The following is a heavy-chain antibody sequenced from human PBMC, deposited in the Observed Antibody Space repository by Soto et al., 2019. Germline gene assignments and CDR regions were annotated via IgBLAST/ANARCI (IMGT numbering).Heavy chain of an antibody. CDR3: ARGMGYTGITVY. D-gene: IGHD1-7*01. V-gene: IGHV1-69*02. J-gene: IGHJ4*02. Sequence: SVKGACNASGGTFSSYTISWVRQTTRQGLEWMGRIIPILGIANYAQKFQGRVTITADKSTSTAYMELSSLRSEDTAVYYCARGMGYTGITVYWGQGTLVTVSS. CDR1: GGTFSSYT. CDR2: IIPILGIA.